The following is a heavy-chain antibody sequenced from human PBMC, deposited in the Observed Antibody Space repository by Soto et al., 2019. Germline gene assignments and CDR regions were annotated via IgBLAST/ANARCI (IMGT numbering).Heavy chain of an antibody. CDR3: ARETYSSGWYYWFDP. Sequence: SETLSLTCTVSGGSISSYYWSWIRQPPGKGLEWIVYIYYSGSTNYNPSLKSRVTISLDTSKNQFSLRLSSVTAADTAVYYCARETYSSGWYYWFDPWGQGTLVTVSS. J-gene: IGHJ5*02. CDR2: IYYSGST. D-gene: IGHD6-19*01. CDR1: GGSISSYY. V-gene: IGHV4-59*01.